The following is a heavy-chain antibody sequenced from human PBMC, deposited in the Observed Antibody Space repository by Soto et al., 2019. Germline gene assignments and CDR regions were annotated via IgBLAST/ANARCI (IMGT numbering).Heavy chain of an antibody. CDR2: INPSGGST. Sequence: ASVKVSCKASGYTFTSYYMHWVRQAPGQGLEWMGIINPSGGSTSYAQKFQGRVTMTRDTSTSTVYMELSSLRSEDTAVYYCARDLMLRQLRFLEWPASHWGFDYWGQGTLVTVSS. J-gene: IGHJ4*02. CDR1: GYTFTSYY. V-gene: IGHV1-46*03. D-gene: IGHD3-3*01. CDR3: ARDLMLRQLRFLEWPASHWGFDY.